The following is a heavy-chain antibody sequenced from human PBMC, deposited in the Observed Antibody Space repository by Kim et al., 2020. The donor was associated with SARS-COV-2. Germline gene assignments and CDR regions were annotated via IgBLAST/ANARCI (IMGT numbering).Heavy chain of an antibody. CDR3: ARADIVATITRVGWFDP. V-gene: IGHV4-59*01. CDR1: GGSISSYY. J-gene: IGHJ5*02. CDR2: IYYSGST. D-gene: IGHD5-12*01. Sequence: SETLSLTCTVSGGSISSYYWSWIRQPPGKGLEWIGYIYYSGSTNYNPSLKSRVTISVDTSKNQFSLKLSSVTAADTAVYYCARADIVATITRVGWFDPWGQGTLVTVSS.